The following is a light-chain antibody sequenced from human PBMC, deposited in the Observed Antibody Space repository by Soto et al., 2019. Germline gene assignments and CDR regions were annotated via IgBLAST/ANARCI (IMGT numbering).Light chain of an antibody. V-gene: IGKV1-5*03. Sequence: DIQMTQSPSTLSASVGDRVTITCRASQSFSSWLAWYQQKPGKAPKLLIYKASSLESGVPSRFSGSGSGTVFTLTISSLQPDDFATYYCQQYNSYSWTFGQGTKVEIK. CDR2: KAS. CDR3: QQYNSYSWT. J-gene: IGKJ1*01. CDR1: QSFSSW.